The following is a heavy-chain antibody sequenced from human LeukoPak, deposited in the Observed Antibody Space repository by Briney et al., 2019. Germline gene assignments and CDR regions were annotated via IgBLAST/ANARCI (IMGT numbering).Heavy chain of an antibody. CDR2: TKEHGSEK. CDR1: GFSLSRDW. V-gene: IGHV3-7*01. D-gene: IGHD2-21*01. CDR3: ARPVNRLFLF. J-gene: IGHJ4*02. Sequence: GGSLRLSCVGSGFSLSRDWMTWVRQAPGTGLEWVANTKEHGSEKYYADSVKGRFTISRDNAKNSLYLQMNNLRAEDTAVYFCARPVNRLFLFWGPGTLVTVSS.